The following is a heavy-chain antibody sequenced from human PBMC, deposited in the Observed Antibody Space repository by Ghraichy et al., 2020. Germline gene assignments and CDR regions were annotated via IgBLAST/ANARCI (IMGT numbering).Heavy chain of an antibody. CDR3: ARGRYSGSYRVRSTAFDI. Sequence: SETLSLTCAVYGGSFSGYYWSWIRQPPGKGLEWIGEINHSGSTNYNPSLKSRVTISVDTSKNQFSLKLSSVTAADTAVYYCARGRYSGSYRVRSTAFDIWGQGTMVTVSS. V-gene: IGHV4-34*01. CDR2: INHSGST. CDR1: GGSFSGYY. D-gene: IGHD1-26*01. J-gene: IGHJ3*02.